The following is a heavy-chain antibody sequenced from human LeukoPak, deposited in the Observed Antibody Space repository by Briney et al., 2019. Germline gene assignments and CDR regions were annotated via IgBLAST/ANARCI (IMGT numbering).Heavy chain of an antibody. D-gene: IGHD2-15*01. V-gene: IGHV4-4*07. J-gene: IGHJ4*02. Sequence: SETLSLTCIVSGGSISSYYWSWIRQPAGRGLEWIGRIHISGRTNYNPSLKSRVTMSVDTSKNQFSLKLRSVPAADTAVYYCARYSRYCSGGSCSPFDYWGQGTLVTVSS. CDR1: GGSISSYY. CDR3: ARYSRYCSGGSCSPFDY. CDR2: IHISGRT.